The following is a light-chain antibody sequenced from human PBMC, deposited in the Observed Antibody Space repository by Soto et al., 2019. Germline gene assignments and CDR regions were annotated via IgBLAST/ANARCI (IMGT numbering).Light chain of an antibody. CDR1: QSVSSN. Sequence: EIVMTQSPATLSASPGERATLSCRASQSVSSNLAWYQQKPGQAPRLLIYGASTRATGIPARFSGSGSGTEFTLTISSLQSEEFAVYYCQQYNNWPPGDTFGQGTKLEIK. CDR2: GAS. CDR3: QQYNNWPPGDT. J-gene: IGKJ2*01. V-gene: IGKV3-15*01.